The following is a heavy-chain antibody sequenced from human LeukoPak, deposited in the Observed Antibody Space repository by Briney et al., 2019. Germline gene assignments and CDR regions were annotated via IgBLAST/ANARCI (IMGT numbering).Heavy chain of an antibody. D-gene: IGHD2-21*02. V-gene: IGHV3-48*03. CDR3: ATPPYCGGDCLEYFQH. CDR1: GFTFSSYE. J-gene: IGHJ1*01. CDR2: ISSSGSTI. Sequence: PGGSLRLSCAASGFTFSSYEMNWVRQAPGKGLEWVSYISSSGSTIYYADSVKVRFTISRDNAKNSLYLQMNSLRAEDTAVYYCATPPYCGGDCLEYFQHWGQGTLVTVSS.